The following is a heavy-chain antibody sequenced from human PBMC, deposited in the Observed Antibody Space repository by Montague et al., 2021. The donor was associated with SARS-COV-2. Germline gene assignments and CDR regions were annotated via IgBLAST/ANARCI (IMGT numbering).Heavy chain of an antibody. D-gene: IGHD2-21*02. CDR3: VVVVPAMRPRSDY. V-gene: IGHV4-34*01. Sequence: SETLSLTCAVYGGSFSVYYWSWIRPPPGKGLEWIGEINHSGSTNYNPSLKSRVTISSDTSKNQFSLRLNSVTAADTAVYFCVVVVPAMRPRSDYWGQGTLVTVFS. CDR1: GGSFSVYY. J-gene: IGHJ4*02. CDR2: INHSGST.